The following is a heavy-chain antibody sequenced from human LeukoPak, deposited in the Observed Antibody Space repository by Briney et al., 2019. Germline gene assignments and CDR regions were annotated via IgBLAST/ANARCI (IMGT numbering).Heavy chain of an antibody. CDR3: AKDQGTVGPTTGSFDY. CDR2: ISGSGGST. J-gene: IGHJ4*02. CDR1: GFTFSSYA. V-gene: IGHV3-23*01. Sequence: PGRSLRLSCAASGFTFSSYAMSWVRQAPGKGLEWVSAISGSGGSTYYADSVKGRFTISRDKSKNTLYLQMNSLRAEDTAVYYCAKDQGTVGPTTGSFDYWGQGTLVTVSS. D-gene: IGHD1-26*01.